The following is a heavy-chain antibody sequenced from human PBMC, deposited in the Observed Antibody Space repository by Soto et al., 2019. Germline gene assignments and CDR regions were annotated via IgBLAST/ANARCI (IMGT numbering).Heavy chain of an antibody. J-gene: IGHJ4*02. CDR2: IYWDDDK. CDR3: AHPIPGQLGFDY. D-gene: IGHD6-6*01. CDR1: GFSLSTSGVG. Sequence: QITLKESGPPLVKPTQTLTLTCTFSGFSLSTSGVGVGWIRQPPGKALEWLALIYWDDDKRYSPSLKSRLTITKDTSKNQVVLTMTNMDPVDTATYYCAHPIPGQLGFDYWGQGTLVTVSS. V-gene: IGHV2-5*02.